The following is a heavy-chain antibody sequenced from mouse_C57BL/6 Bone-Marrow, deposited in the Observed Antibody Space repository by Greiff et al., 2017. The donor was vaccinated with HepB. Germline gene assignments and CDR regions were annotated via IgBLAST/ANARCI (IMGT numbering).Heavy chain of an antibody. CDR2: IHPNSGST. CDR1: GYTFTSYW. CDR3: VSSPYWYRDV. Sequence: QVQLQQPGAELVKPGASVKLSCKASGYTFTSYWMHWVKQRPGQGLEWIGMIHPNSGSTNYNEKFKSKATLTVDKSSSTAYMQLSSLTTEDSAVYYCVSSPYWYRDVWGTGTTGTVSS. D-gene: IGHD1-1*01. V-gene: IGHV1-64*01. J-gene: IGHJ1*03.